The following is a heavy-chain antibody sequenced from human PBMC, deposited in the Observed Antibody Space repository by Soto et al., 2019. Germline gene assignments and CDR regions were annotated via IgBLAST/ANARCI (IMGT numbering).Heavy chain of an antibody. V-gene: IGHV1-8*01. CDR3: ARGGNCSGGSCYFP. CDR2: MNPNSGNT. J-gene: IGHJ5*02. Sequence: QVQLVQSGAEVKKPGASVKVSCKASGYTFTSYDINWVRQATGQGLEWMGWMNPNSGNTGYAQKVQGRVTRTRNNSISTAYMELSSVRSEDTAVYYCARGGNCSGGSCYFPWGQGTLVTVSS. CDR1: GYTFTSYD. D-gene: IGHD2-15*01.